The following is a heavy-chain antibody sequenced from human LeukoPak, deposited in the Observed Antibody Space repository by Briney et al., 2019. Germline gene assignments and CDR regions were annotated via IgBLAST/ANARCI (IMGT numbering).Heavy chain of an antibody. D-gene: IGHD3-22*01. J-gene: IGHJ6*02. Sequence: GGSLRLSCVASGFTFSSYGMHWVRQAPGKGLEWVAVISYDGSNKYYADSVKGRFTISRDNSKNTVYLQMDSLRAEDTAVYYCAKDRITMIVVAPFYGMDVWGQGTTVTVSS. V-gene: IGHV3-30*18. CDR2: ISYDGSNK. CDR1: GFTFSSYG. CDR3: AKDRITMIVVAPFYGMDV.